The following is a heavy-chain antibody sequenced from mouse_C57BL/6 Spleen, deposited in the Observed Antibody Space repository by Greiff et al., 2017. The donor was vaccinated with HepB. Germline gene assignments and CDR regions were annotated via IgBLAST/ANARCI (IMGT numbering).Heavy chain of an antibody. CDR2: IHPNSGST. V-gene: IGHV1-64*01. J-gene: IGHJ1*03. CDR1: GYTFTSYW. D-gene: IGHD1-1*01. Sequence: QVQLQQPGAELVKPGASVKLSCKASGYTFTSYWMHWVKQRPGQGLEWIGMIHPNSGSTNYNEKFKSKATLTVDKSSSTAYMQLSSLTSEDSAVYYCARSFITTVVGYFDVWGTGTTVTVSS. CDR3: ARSFITTVVGYFDV.